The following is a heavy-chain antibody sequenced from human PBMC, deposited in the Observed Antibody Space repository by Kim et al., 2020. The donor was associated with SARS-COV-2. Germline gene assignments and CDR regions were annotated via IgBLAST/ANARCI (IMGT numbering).Heavy chain of an antibody. CDR3: AKDLPSYDFWSGYKLFDY. D-gene: IGHD3-3*01. J-gene: IGHJ4*02. V-gene: IGHV3-43*01. Sequence: KGRFTISRDNSKNSLYLQMNSLRTEDTALYYCAKDLPSYDFWSGYKLFDYWGQGTLVTVSS.